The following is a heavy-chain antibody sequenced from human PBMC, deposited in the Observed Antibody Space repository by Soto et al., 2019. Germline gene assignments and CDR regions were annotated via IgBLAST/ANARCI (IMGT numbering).Heavy chain of an antibody. CDR1: GFTFDDYT. Sequence: EVQLVESGGAVVQPGGSLRLSCAASGFTFDDYTIHWVRQAPGKGLEWVSLITWDGFSTYYADSVKGRFTVSRDNSKNSLYLQMNSLKTEDTALYYCAKGSRTRSYNARDVWGQGTTVTVSS. CDR3: AKGSRTRSYNARDV. V-gene: IGHV3-43*01. CDR2: ITWDGFST. D-gene: IGHD3-16*01. J-gene: IGHJ6*02.